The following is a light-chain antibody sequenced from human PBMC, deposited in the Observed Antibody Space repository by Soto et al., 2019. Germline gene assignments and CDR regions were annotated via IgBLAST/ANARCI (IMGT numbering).Light chain of an antibody. CDR1: QSVTSSY. CDR3: PQYGSSPRT. V-gene: IGKV3-20*01. CDR2: GAS. Sequence: ESVLTQSPGTLSLSPGERATLSCRASQSVTSSYLAWYQQKPGQAPRLLIYGASSRATGIPDRFSGSGSGTDFTLTISRLEPEECAVYYCPQYGSSPRTFGPGTKVEIK. J-gene: IGKJ1*01.